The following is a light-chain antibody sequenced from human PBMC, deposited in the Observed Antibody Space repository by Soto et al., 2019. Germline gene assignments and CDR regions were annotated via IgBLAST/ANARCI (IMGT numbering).Light chain of an antibody. Sequence: QSVLTQPPSVSAAPGQRVTISCTGCSSNIGAGFDVHWYQQFPGTAPKLLIFGNNNRPSGVPDRFSGSKSGTSASLAIAGLQAEDEADYYCQSYDSKLRGVVFGGGTKLTVL. J-gene: IGLJ2*01. CDR2: GNN. CDR1: SSNIGAGFD. V-gene: IGLV1-40*01. CDR3: QSYDSKLRGVV.